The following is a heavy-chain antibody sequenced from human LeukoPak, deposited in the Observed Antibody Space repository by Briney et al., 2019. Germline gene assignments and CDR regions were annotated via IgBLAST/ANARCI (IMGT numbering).Heavy chain of an antibody. J-gene: IGHJ3*02. D-gene: IGHD3-3*01. Sequence: SETLSLTCTVSGVSISSSNYYWAWIRQPPGKGLEWIGSIYYSGSTYYNPSLKSRVTISIDRSKNQFSLKLSSVTAADTAVYYCARNYDFWSGEGAFDIWGQGTMVTVSS. CDR3: ARNYDFWSGEGAFDI. CDR2: IYYSGST. V-gene: IGHV4-39*01. CDR1: GVSISSSNYY.